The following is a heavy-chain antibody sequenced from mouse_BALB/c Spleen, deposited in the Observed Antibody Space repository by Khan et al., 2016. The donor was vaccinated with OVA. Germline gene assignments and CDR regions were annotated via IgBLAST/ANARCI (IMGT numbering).Heavy chain of an antibody. CDR3: ARGNYYGYYFDY. CDR1: GYSITSGYA. CDR2: ISYSGGT. V-gene: IGHV3-2*02. J-gene: IGHJ2*01. D-gene: IGHD1-1*01. Sequence: EVELVESGPGLVKPSQSLSLTCTVTGYSITSGYAWNWIRPFPGNKLEWMGYISYSGGTSSNPSLKSRISITRDTSKHQFFLQLNSVTTEDTATYSCARGNYYGYYFDYWGQGTTLTVSS.